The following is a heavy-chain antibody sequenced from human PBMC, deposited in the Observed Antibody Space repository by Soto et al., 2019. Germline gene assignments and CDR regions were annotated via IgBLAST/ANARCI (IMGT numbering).Heavy chain of an antibody. CDR2: TYYRSKWYN. J-gene: IGHJ6*03. V-gene: IGHV6-1*01. CDR1: GDSVSSNSAA. Sequence: KQSQTLSLTCAISGDSVSSNSAAWNWIRQSPSRGLEWLGRTYYRSKWYNDYAVSVKGRITINPDTSKNQFSLQLNSVTPEDTAVYYCARGSLVPAATLGYYYYYMDVWGKGTTVTVSS. CDR3: ARGSLVPAATLGYYYYYMDV. D-gene: IGHD2-2*01.